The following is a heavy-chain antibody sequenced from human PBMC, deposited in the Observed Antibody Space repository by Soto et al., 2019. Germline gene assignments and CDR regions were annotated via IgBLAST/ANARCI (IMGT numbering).Heavy chain of an antibody. CDR3: ARDLVGVAGGHYYYYGFDV. CDR2: ISYSGST. D-gene: IGHD6-19*01. J-gene: IGHJ6*02. V-gene: IGHV4-61*01. Sequence: SETLSLTCTVSGGSVVSGSYCCAWIRQPPWSGLEWLGYISYSGSTYYNHALKSRVTISEDTSKNQFSLKLSFVIAADTAVYYCARDLVGVAGGHYYYYGFDVWGQGTTVTVSS. CDR1: GGSVVSGSYC.